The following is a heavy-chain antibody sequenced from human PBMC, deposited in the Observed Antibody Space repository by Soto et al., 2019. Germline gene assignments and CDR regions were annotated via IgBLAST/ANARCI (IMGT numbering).Heavy chain of an antibody. V-gene: IGHV1-18*01. CDR1: GYTFTSYG. J-gene: IGHJ4*02. Sequence: ASVKVSWKASGYTFTSYGITWVRQAPGQGLEWMGWISAYTGDTNYAQKLQGRVTMTTDTSTSTAYMELRSLRSDDTAVYYCARDMRYYDGSGFVEYWGQGTPVTVSS. D-gene: IGHD3-22*01. CDR2: ISAYTGDT. CDR3: ARDMRYYDGSGFVEY.